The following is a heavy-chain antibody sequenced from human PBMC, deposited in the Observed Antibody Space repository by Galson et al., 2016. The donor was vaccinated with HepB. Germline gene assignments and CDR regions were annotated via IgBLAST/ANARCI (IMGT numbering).Heavy chain of an antibody. D-gene: IGHD4-23*01. V-gene: IGHV1-18*01. CDR3: ARDAPVVQYYFDY. J-gene: IGHJ4*02. CDR1: GYNFKTYG. Sequence: SVKVSCKASGYNFKTYGISWVRQAPGQGLELLGWISAYRGTTNYAQNFQGRVTMTTDTYTSTAYLELRSLKTDDTAVYYCARDAPVVQYYFDYWGQGTLVTVSS. CDR2: ISAYRGTT.